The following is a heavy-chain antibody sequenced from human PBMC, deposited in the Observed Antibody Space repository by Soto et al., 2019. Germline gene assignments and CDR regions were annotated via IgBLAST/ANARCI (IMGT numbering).Heavy chain of an antibody. V-gene: IGHV4-59*01. CDR1: GGSISPYY. J-gene: IGHJ4*02. CDR2: IYYSGST. Sequence: NPSETLSLTCTVSGGSISPYYWSWIRQPPGKGLEWIGYIYYSGSTKYNPSLKSRVIISVDRTKNHFSLRLNSVTAADSAVYYCVRVGGYYGDYPNFDYWGQGTLVTVS. CDR3: VRVGGYYGDYPNFDY. D-gene: IGHD4-17*01.